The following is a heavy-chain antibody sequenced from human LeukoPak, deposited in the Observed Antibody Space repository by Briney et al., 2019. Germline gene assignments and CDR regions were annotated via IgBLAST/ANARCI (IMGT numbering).Heavy chain of an antibody. CDR1: GGSSGGNY. D-gene: IGHD6-19*01. Sequence: SSETLSLTCAVYGGSSGGNYWSWARQPPGKGLEWIGEIDHSGSTNYNPSLKSRVTISVDTSKNQFSLKLSSVTAADTAVYYCARGIVAGNFDYWGQGTLVTVSS. CDR2: IDHSGST. J-gene: IGHJ4*02. CDR3: ARGIVAGNFDY. V-gene: IGHV4-34*01.